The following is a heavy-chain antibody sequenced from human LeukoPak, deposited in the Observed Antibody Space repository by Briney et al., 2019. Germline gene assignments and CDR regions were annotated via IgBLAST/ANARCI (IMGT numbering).Heavy chain of an antibody. J-gene: IGHJ4*02. CDR2: ISAYNGNT. V-gene: IGHV1-18*01. D-gene: IGHD5-24*01. CDR3: ARVPRGWLQVQVFDFDY. CDR1: GYTFTSYG. Sequence: ASVKVSCKASGYTFTSYGISWVRQAPGQGLEWMGWISAYNGNTNYAQKLQGRVTMTTDTFTSTAYMELRSLRSDDTAVYYCARVPRGWLQVQVFDFDYWGQGTLVTVSS.